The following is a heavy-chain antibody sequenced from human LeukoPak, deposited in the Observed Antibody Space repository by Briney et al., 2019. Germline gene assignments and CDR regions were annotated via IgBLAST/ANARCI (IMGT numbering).Heavy chain of an antibody. CDR1: GGTFGNHA. Sequence: GASVKVSCKASGGTFGNHALSWVRQAPGQGLEWMGRIIPILGITYYAQKFQVRVTIIADKSTRTAYMERSGLTSEDTALYYCARERAVAAGDTWSFDLWGRGTLVTVS. V-gene: IGHV1-69*04. CDR2: IIPILGIT. J-gene: IGHJ2*01. D-gene: IGHD6-13*01. CDR3: ARERAVAAGDTWSFDL.